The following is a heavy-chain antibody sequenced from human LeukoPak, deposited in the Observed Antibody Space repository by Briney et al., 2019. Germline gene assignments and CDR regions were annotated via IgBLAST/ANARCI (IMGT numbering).Heavy chain of an antibody. J-gene: IGHJ5*02. Sequence: SSGTLSLTCAVSGGSISSSNWWSWVRPPPGKGLEWIGEIYHSGSTNYNPSLKSRVTISVDTSKNQFSLKLSSVTAADTAVYYCARDLGQWLSDWFDPWGQGTLVTVSS. D-gene: IGHD6-19*01. CDR1: GGSISSSNW. V-gene: IGHV4-4*02. CDR3: ARDLGQWLSDWFDP. CDR2: IYHSGST.